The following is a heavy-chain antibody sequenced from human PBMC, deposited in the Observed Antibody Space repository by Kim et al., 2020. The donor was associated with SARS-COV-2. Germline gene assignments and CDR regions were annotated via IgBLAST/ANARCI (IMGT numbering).Heavy chain of an antibody. Sequence: ASVKVSCKASGYTFTSYAMNWVRQAPGQGLEWMGWINTNTGNPTYAQGFTGRFVFSLDTSVSTAYLQISSLKAEDTAVYYCARDHWGLFRYPYYYYGMDVWGQGTTVTVSS. V-gene: IGHV7-4-1*02. J-gene: IGHJ6*02. CDR2: INTNTGNP. CDR3: ARDHWGLFRYPYYYYGMDV. CDR1: GYTFTSYA. D-gene: IGHD2-21*01.